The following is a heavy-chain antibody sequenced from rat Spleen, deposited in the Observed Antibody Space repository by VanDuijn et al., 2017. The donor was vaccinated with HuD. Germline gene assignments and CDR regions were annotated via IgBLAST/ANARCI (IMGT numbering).Heavy chain of an antibody. D-gene: IGHD1-12*02. Sequence: EVKLVESGGGLVQPGRSLKLSCAVSGFNFNDYWMDWVRQAPGKGLEWIGEINKDSSTINYTPSLKDKFTISRDNAQNTLYLQMSKLGSEDTAIYYCATDGYYDGTYYAVYVMDAWGQGASVTVSS. J-gene: IGHJ4*01. V-gene: IGHV4-2*01. CDR1: GFNFNDYW. CDR2: INKDSSTI. CDR3: ATDGYYDGTYYAVYVMDA.